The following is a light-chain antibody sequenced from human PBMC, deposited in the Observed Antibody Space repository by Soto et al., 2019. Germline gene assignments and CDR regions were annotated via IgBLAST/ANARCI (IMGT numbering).Light chain of an antibody. Sequence: EIVLTQSPATLSLSPGERATLSCRASQSVSSYLAWYQQKPGQAPRLLIYDASNRATGIPARFSGSGSGTAVTLTISSLEPEDSAVYYFQQRRNRRRLTFGGGTKVEIK. CDR1: QSVSSY. CDR2: DAS. V-gene: IGKV3-11*01. J-gene: IGKJ4*01. CDR3: QQRRNRRRLT.